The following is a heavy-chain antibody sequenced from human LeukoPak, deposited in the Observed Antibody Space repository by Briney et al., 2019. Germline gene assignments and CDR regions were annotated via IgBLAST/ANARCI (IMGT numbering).Heavy chain of an antibody. D-gene: IGHD2-2*01. Sequence: PGGSLRLSCAASGFTFRNHGMHWVRQAPGKGLEWVAVIWYDGSDKYYAGSVTGRFTISRDNSKNTLQLQMNSLRAEDTAVYYCVRDSVSRYCDYWGQGIRVTVSS. CDR2: IWYDGSDK. V-gene: IGHV3-33*01. CDR3: VRDSVSRYCDY. CDR1: GFTFRNHG. J-gene: IGHJ4*02.